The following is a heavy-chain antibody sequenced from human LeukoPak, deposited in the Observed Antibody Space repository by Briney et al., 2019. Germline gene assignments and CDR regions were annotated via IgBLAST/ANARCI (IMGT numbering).Heavy chain of an antibody. CDR2: IYYSGST. V-gene: IGHV4-59*01. D-gene: IGHD3-10*01. CDR3: ARDRGTYGSPYYYYYMDV. CDR1: DDSITMYY. J-gene: IGHJ6*03. Sequence: SETLSLTCTVSDDSITMYYWTWIRQPPGKGLEWIGYIYYSGSTNYNPSLKSRVTISVDTSKNQISLKLSSVTAADTAVYYCARDRGTYGSPYYYYYMDVWGKGTTVTVSS.